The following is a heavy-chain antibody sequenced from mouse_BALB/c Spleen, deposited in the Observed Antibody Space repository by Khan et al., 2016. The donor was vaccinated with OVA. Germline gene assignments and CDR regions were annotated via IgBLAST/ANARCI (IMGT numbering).Heavy chain of an antibody. V-gene: IGHV5-6*01. D-gene: IGHD1-1*01. J-gene: IGHJ3*01. CDR3: TRLAYYYDSEGFAY. Sequence: EVELVESGGDLVKPGGSLKLSCAASGFTFSTYGMSWVRKAPDKRLEWVATVRTGGSYTYYPDSVKGRFTISRDNAKNTLYLQMSGLMSEDTAMFYWTRLAYYYDSEGFAYWGQGTLVTVSA. CDR2: VRTGGSYT. CDR1: GFTFSTYG.